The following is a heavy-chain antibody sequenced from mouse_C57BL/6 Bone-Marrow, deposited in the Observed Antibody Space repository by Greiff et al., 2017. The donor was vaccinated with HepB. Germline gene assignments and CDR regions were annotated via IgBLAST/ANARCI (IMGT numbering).Heavy chain of an antibody. V-gene: IGHV1-19*01. CDR1: GYTFTDYY. Sequence: EVQLQQSGPVLVKPGASVKMSCKASGYTFTDYYMNWVKQSHGKSLEWIGVINPYNGGTSYNQKFKGKATLTVDKSSSTAYMELNSLTSEDSAIYYCARIYDYLFAYWGQGTLVTVSA. CDR2: INPYNGGT. CDR3: ARIYDYLFAY. D-gene: IGHD2-4*01. J-gene: IGHJ3*01.